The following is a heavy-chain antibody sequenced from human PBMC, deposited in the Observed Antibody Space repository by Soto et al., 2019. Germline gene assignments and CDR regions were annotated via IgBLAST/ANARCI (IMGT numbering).Heavy chain of an antibody. Sequence: PSETLSLTCTVSGGSTSSSIYSWGGIRQPPGKGLECIGSIYNSGVDYNPSLKSRVTISVDTSKTQFSLRLTSVTAEDKDLYYCARHPTGFPNWLDPWGQGIMVTV. V-gene: IGHV4-39*01. CDR2: IYNSGV. CDR1: GGSTSSSIYS. J-gene: IGHJ5*02. D-gene: IGHD2-15*01. CDR3: ARHPTGFPNWLDP.